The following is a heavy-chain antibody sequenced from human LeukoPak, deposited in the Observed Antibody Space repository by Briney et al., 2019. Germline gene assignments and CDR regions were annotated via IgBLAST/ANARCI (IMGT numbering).Heavy chain of an antibody. J-gene: IGHJ4*02. V-gene: IGHV3-23*01. D-gene: IGHD3-22*01. CDR3: AKVKIYDSSGYYSHCFDY. CDR1: GFAFNKYA. Sequence: GGSLRLSCAASGFAFNKYAMGWVRQAPGKGLEWVSVMSASIGSTYYADSVKGRFTISRDNSKGSQYLQMSNLRAEDTAVYYCAKVKIYDSSGYYSHCFDYWGQGTLVTVSS. CDR2: MSASIGST.